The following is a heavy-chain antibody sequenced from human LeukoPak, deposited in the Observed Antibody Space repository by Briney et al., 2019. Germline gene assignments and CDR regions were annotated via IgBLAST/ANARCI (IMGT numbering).Heavy chain of an antibody. J-gene: IGHJ4*01. Sequence: PSETLSLTCAVSGYSISSGYYWSWIRQPAGKGLEWIGRIYTSGSTNYNPSLKSRVTMSVDTSKNQFSLKLSSVTAADTAVYYCARGYDYGDLDYWGHGTPVTVSS. V-gene: IGHV4-4*07. CDR1: GYSISSGYY. CDR3: ARGYDYGDLDY. CDR2: IYTSGST. D-gene: IGHD4-17*01.